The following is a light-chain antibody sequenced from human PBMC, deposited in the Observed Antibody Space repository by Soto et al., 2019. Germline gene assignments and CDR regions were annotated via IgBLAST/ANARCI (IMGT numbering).Light chain of an antibody. CDR1: QSVSSY. V-gene: IGKV3-11*01. CDR3: QQRSSWPSLT. CDR2: DAS. Sequence: EIVLTQSPATLSLSPGERATLSCRASQSVSSYLAWYQQKPGQAPRLLIYDASNRATGIPARFSGSGSGTDFTLTISSLEPEDFAVYYCQQRSSWPSLTFGPGTKVDIK. J-gene: IGKJ3*01.